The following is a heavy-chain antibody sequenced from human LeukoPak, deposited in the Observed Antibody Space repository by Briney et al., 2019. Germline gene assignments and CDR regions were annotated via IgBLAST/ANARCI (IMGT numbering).Heavy chain of an antibody. V-gene: IGHV1-69*06. Sequence: GASVKVSCKASGGTFSSYAISWVRQAPGQGLEWMGGIIPIFGTANYAQKFQGRVTITADKSTSTAYMELSSLRSEHTAVYYCALIVDTAMVTFDYWGQGTLVTVSS. CDR2: IIPIFGTA. CDR1: GGTFSSYA. D-gene: IGHD5-18*01. J-gene: IGHJ4*02. CDR3: ALIVDTAMVTFDY.